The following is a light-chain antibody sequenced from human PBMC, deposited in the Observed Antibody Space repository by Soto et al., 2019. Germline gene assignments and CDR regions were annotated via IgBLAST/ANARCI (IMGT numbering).Light chain of an antibody. V-gene: IGKV1-5*03. Sequence: IQMTQSPSTVSASVGDRVTITCRARQAVNSWVAWYQHKSGKAPKLRIYRAATLENGVPSRFSGSGSETEFTLTISGLQPDDAGTYYYQQYYAYSYTFGHGPKVEIK. J-gene: IGKJ2*01. CDR2: RAA. CDR1: QAVNSW. CDR3: QQYYAYSYT.